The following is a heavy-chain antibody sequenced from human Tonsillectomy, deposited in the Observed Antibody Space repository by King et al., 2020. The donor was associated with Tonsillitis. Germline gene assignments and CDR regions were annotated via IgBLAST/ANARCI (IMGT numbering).Heavy chain of an antibody. CDR3: ARGDYYDTSGFADY. J-gene: IGHJ4*02. CDR1: GFTFSYYS. Sequence: VQLVESGGGLVKPGGSLRLSCAASGFTFSYYSMNWVRQAPGKGLEWVSSISSSSTDIYYAYSGKGRLHISRDNAKNSLYLQMNSLRAEDTSVYYCARGDYYDTSGFADYWGQGTLVTVSS. CDR2: ISSSSTDI. V-gene: IGHV3-21*01. D-gene: IGHD3-22*01.